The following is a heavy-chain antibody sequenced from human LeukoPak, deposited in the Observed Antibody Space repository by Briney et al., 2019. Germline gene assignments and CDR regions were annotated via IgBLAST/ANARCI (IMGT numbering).Heavy chain of an antibody. CDR2: ISGSDGST. V-gene: IGHV3-23*01. J-gene: IGHJ4*02. D-gene: IGHD4-17*01. CDR1: GFTFSSYA. CDR3: AILTTVTTKGDY. Sequence: GGSLRLSCAASGFTFSSYAMSWVRQAPGKGLEWVSAISGSDGSTYYADSVKGRFTISRDNSKNTLYLQMNSLRAEDTAVYYCAILTTVTTKGDYWGQGTLVTVSS.